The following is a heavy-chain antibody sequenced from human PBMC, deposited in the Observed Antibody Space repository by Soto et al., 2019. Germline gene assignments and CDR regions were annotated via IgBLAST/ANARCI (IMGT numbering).Heavy chain of an antibody. V-gene: IGHV1-69*08. J-gene: IGHJ5*02. CDR3: AGDPDSHYNDSHASSYP. CDR1: GGTFSTYT. Sequence: QVQLVQSGAEVKKPGSSVKVSCKASGGTFSTYTITWVRQAPGQGLEWMGRIIPIIGIINYAQKFQGRVTSSADQFTGTDSMELTGLRSDDTAVYYCAGDPDSHYNDSHASSYPWGQGTLVTVSS. D-gene: IGHD4-4*01. CDR2: IIPIIGII.